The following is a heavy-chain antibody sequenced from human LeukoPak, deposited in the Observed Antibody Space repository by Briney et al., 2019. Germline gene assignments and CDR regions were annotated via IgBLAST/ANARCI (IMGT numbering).Heavy chain of an antibody. CDR2: TYYRSKWYN. V-gene: IGHV6-1*01. CDR3: AYGSGSYYYNWFDP. CDR1: GDSVSSNSAA. D-gene: IGHD3-10*01. Sequence: SQTPSLTCAISGDSVSSNSAAWNWIRQSPSRGLEWLGRTYYRSKWYNDYAVSVKGRITINPDTSKNQFSLQLNSVTPEDTAVYYCAYGSGSYYYNWFDPWGQGTLVTVSS. J-gene: IGHJ5*02.